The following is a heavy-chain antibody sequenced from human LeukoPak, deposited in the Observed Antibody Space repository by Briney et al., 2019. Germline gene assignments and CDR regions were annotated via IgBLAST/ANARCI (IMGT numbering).Heavy chain of an antibody. Sequence: PSETLSLTCTVSGGSISSSSYYWGWIRQPPGKGLEWIGSIHYSGSTYYNPSLKSRVTISVDTSKNQFSLKLSSVTAADTAVYYCARERVIIDDWGQGTLVTVSS. CDR2: IHYSGST. CDR1: GGSISSSSYY. V-gene: IGHV4-39*07. CDR3: ARERVIIDD. J-gene: IGHJ4*02. D-gene: IGHD3-3*01.